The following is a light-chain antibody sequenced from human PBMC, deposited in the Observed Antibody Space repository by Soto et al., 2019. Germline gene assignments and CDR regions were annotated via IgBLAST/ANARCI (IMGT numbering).Light chain of an antibody. CDR2: DAS. J-gene: IGKJ5*01. CDR3: QQYDNLPIT. V-gene: IGKV1-33*01. CDR1: RNITNY. Sequence: DIQMTQSPPSLSPLVGDRVTFICQAIRNITNYLNWYQQKPGKAPKLLIYDASNLETGVPSRFSGSGSGTDFTFTISSLHPEDIATYYCQQYDNLPITFGQGTRLEIK.